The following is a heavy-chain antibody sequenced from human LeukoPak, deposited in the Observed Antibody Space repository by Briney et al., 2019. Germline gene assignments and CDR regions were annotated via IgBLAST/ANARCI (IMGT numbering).Heavy chain of an antibody. D-gene: IGHD2-2*01. Sequence: PGGSLRLSCAASGFTFSNAWMSWVRQAPGKGLEWVGRIKSKTDGGTTDYAAPVKGRFTISRDDSKNTLYLQMNSLKTEDTAVYYCTRPPYCSSTSCYQVHPWGQGTLVTVSS. J-gene: IGHJ5*02. CDR1: GFTFSNAW. CDR3: TRPPYCSSTSCYQVHP. V-gene: IGHV3-15*01. CDR2: IKSKTDGGTT.